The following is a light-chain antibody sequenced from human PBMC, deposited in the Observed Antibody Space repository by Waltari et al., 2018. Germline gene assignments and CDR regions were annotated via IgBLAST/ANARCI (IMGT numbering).Light chain of an antibody. V-gene: IGLV2-14*01. CDR1: SSDVGGYNY. CDR3: SSYTSSTTWV. CDR2: DVS. J-gene: IGLJ3*02. Sequence: QSALPQPASVSGSPGQSITISCTGTSSDVGGYNYVSWYQQHPGKAPKLMIYDVSKRPSGVSNRFSGSKSGNTASLTISGLQPEDEADYYCSSYTSSTTWVFGGGTKLTVL.